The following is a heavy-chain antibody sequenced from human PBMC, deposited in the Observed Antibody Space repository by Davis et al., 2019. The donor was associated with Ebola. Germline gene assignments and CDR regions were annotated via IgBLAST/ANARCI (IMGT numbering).Heavy chain of an antibody. CDR2: MNPNSGNT. V-gene: IGHV1-8*01. D-gene: IGHD6-19*01. Sequence: AASVKVSCKASGYTFTSYDINWVRQATGQGLEWMGWMNPNSGNTGYAQKFQGRVTMTRDTSISTAYMELSRLRSDDTAVYYCARDIAVAASDYWGQGTLVTVSS. J-gene: IGHJ4*02. CDR3: ARDIAVAASDY. CDR1: GYTFTSYD.